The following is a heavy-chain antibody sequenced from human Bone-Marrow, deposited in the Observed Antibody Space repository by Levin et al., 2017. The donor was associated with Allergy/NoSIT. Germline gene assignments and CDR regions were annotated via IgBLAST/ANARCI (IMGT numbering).Heavy chain of an antibody. V-gene: IGHV4-39*07. J-gene: IGHJ6*02. CDR2: IYDSGTT. CDR3: ARSRSNYYFAMDV. CDR1: GGSISSSTYY. Sequence: SETLSLTCSVSGGSISSSTYYWGWVRQPPGKGLEWMGSIYDSGTTFTNPTLRSGVTISIATAKSQFSLRLTSVTDADTAVYYCARSRSNYYFAMDVWGQGITVTVSS.